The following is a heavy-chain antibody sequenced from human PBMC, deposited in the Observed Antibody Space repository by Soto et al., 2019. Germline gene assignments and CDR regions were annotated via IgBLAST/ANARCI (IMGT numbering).Heavy chain of an antibody. CDR3: ARVRSPPYYYYGMDV. CDR1: GFTFSSYS. J-gene: IGHJ6*02. V-gene: IGHV3-21*01. CDR2: ISSSSSYI. Sequence: PGGSLRLSCAASGFTFSSYSMNWVRQAPGKGLEWVSSISSSSSYIYYADSVKGRFTISRDSAKNSLYLQMNSLRAEDTAVYYCARVRSPPYYYYGMDVWGQGTTVTVSS.